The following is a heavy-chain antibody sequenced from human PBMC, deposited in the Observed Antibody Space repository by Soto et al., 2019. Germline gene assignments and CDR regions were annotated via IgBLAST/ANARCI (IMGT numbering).Heavy chain of an antibody. Sequence: PSETLSLTCTVSGGSISSYYWSWIRQPPGKGLEWIGYIYYSGSTNYNPSLKSRVTISVDTSKNQFSLKLSSVTATDTAVYFCARFPGIYGVHTPYFDYWGQGILVTVSS. CDR1: GGSISSYY. J-gene: IGHJ4*02. CDR2: IYYSGST. V-gene: IGHV4-59*12. CDR3: ARFPGIYGVHTPYFDY. D-gene: IGHD3-3*01.